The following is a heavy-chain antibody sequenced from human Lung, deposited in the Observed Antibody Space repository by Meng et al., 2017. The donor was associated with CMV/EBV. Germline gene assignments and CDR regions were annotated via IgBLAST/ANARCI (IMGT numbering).Heavy chain of an antibody. CDR1: GGNFGTYA. Sequence: SVXVSXKASGGNFGTYAISWVRQAPGQGLEWMGGIIPIFGTASFAQKFQGRVTITTDESTAYMELSSLRSVHAAVYYGARTRYDSSGYDAYYYYAMDVWXQGTXVTVSS. V-gene: IGHV1-69*05. J-gene: IGHJ6*02. CDR2: IIPIFGTA. CDR3: ARTRYDSSGYDAYYYYAMDV. D-gene: IGHD3-22*01.